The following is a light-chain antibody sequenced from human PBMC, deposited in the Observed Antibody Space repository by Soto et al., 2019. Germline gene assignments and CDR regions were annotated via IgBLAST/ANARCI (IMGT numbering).Light chain of an antibody. V-gene: IGKV1-33*01. CDR2: DAS. J-gene: IGKJ4*01. CDR3: QQNDNLPPLT. CDR1: RDISNY. Sequence: DIQMTQSPSSLSASVGDRVTITCQASRDISNYLNWYQHKPGKVPKLLIHDASKLETGVPSRFGGSGSGTDFTFTISSLQPEDVATYYCQQNDNLPPLTFGGGTKVEIK.